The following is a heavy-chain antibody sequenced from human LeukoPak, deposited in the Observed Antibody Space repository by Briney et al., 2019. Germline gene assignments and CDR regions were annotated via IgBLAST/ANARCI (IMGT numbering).Heavy chain of an antibody. CDR3: ARVEEKWDYYDSSGQNWFDP. Sequence: GGSLRLSCAASGFTFSNYAMSWIRQAPGKGLEWVSYISSSGSTIYYADSVKGRFTISRDNAKNSLYLQMNSLRAEDTAVYYCARVEEKWDYYDSSGQNWFDPWGQGTLVTVSS. V-gene: IGHV3-11*01. CDR2: ISSSGSTI. CDR1: GFTFSNYA. D-gene: IGHD3-22*01. J-gene: IGHJ5*02.